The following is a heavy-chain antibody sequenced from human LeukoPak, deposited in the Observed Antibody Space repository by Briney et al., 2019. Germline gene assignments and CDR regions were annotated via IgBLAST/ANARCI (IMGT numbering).Heavy chain of an antibody. CDR2: LSYSGSA. Sequence: SETLSLTCSVSGGSISSENYYWGWLRQPPGTGLEWIGSLSYSGSAYYNPSLRSRVTIFVDTSKNQFSLKLSSVTAADTTVYYCARRVLDGYNPNDAFDIWGQGTMVTVSS. V-gene: IGHV4-39*01. CDR1: GGSISSENYY. J-gene: IGHJ3*02. CDR3: ARRVLDGYNPNDAFDI. D-gene: IGHD5-24*01.